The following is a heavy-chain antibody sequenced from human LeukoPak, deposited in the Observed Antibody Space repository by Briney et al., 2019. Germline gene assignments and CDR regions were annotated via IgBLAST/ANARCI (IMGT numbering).Heavy chain of an antibody. J-gene: IGHJ4*02. V-gene: IGHV3-21*01. CDR1: GFSLGTYT. Sequence: GGSLRLSCAASGFSLGTYTMNWVRQAPGKGLEWVSSISSWSDYIYYADSVKGRLTISRDNAKNSLDLQMTSLRVEDTAVYYCSRGSTGNYDSWGQGTLVTVSS. CDR3: SRGSTGNYDS. CDR2: ISSWSDYI. D-gene: IGHD2-8*02.